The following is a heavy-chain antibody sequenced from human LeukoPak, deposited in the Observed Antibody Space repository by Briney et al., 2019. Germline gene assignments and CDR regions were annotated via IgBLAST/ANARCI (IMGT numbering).Heavy chain of an antibody. D-gene: IGHD6-6*01. CDR2: ISYSGRT. J-gene: IGHJ4*02. CDR3: VRETLSSAHY. Sequence: QPXXXGXXWIGSISYSGRTFYKPSLTSRVAMSMDASKSQFSLRLSSVTAADTAVYYCVRETLSSAHYWGQGTLVTVSS. V-gene: IGHV4-39*07.